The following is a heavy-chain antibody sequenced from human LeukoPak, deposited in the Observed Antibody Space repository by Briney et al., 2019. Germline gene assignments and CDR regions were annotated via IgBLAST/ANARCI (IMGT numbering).Heavy chain of an antibody. J-gene: IGHJ5*02. CDR3: AIGGVTYNWFGP. Sequence: GGSLRLSCAASGFTFSTYRMNWVRQAPGKGLEWVSCISSSTDEIYYAASVRGRFTISSDNASNSLYLKMNSLRAEDTAVYYCAIGGVTYNWFGPWGQGTLVTVSS. V-gene: IGHV3-48*01. CDR2: ISSSTDEI. D-gene: IGHD4-23*01. CDR1: GFTFSTYR.